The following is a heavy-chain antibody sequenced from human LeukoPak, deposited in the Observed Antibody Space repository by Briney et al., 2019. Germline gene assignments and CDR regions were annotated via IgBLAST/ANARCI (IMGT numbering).Heavy chain of an antibody. J-gene: IGHJ4*02. V-gene: IGHV6-1*01. CDR2: TFYRSKWYS. Sequence: SQTLSLTCAISGDSVSSNSAAWNWIRQSPSRGLEWLGRTFYRSKWYSDYAVSVRSRITINPDTSKNQFSLQLNSVTPEDTALYFCARDGADRSSAWWYHFDSWGQGTLVTVSS. CDR1: GDSVSSNSAA. D-gene: IGHD2-15*01. CDR3: ARDGADRSSAWWYHFDS.